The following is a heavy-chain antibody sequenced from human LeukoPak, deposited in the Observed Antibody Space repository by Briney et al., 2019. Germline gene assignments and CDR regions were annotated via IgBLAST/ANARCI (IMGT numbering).Heavy chain of an antibody. V-gene: IGHV1-8*01. CDR2: MNPNCGNT. D-gene: IGHD5-12*01. CDR3: AIRTPVDIVATLGERVKKGLDY. CDR1: GYTFTSYD. J-gene: IGHJ4*02. Sequence: ASVKVSCKASGYTFTSYDINWLRQATGQGLEWMGWMNPNCGNTGYAQKFQGRVTMTRNTSMSTAYMELSSLRSEDTAVYYCAIRTPVDIVATLGERVKKGLDYWGQGTLVTVSS.